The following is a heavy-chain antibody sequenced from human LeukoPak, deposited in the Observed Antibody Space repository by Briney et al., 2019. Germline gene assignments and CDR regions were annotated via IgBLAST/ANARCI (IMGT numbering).Heavy chain of an antibody. CDR2: INHSGST. D-gene: IGHD4-23*01. V-gene: IGHV4-34*01. CDR3: ARLGGVDY. Sequence: SETLSLTCTVSGGSISTYYWSWIRQPPGKGLEWIGEINHSGSTNYNPSLKSRVTISVDTSKNQFSLKLSSVTAADTAVYYCARLGGVDYWGQGTPVTVSS. J-gene: IGHJ4*02. CDR1: GGSISTYY.